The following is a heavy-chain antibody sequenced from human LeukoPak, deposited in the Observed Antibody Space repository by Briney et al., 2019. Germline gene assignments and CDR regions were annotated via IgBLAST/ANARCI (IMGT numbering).Heavy chain of an antibody. CDR2: ISGSGGST. J-gene: IGHJ4*02. D-gene: IGHD6-13*01. CDR3: ARDSGYSSSWDLGY. Sequence: GGSLRLSCAASGFTFSSYAMSWVRQAPGKGLEWVSAISGSGGSTYYADSVKGRFTISRDNSKNTLYLQMNSLRAEDTAVYYCARDSGYSSSWDLGYWGQGTLVTVSS. V-gene: IGHV3-23*01. CDR1: GFTFSSYA.